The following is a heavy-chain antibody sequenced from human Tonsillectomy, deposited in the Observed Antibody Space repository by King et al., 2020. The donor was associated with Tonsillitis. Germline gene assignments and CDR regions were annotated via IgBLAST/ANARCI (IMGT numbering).Heavy chain of an antibody. J-gene: IGHJ4*02. V-gene: IGHV4-59*01. CDR3: ASQNPHNAYSSGLDY. CDR1: GASISSYY. D-gene: IGHD6-19*01. CDR2: IYYSGDT. Sequence: QVQLQESGPGLVKPSETLSLTCTVSGASISSYYWSWIRQPPGKGLEWIGYIYYSGDTTYNPSLKSRVTISVDTSKNEFSLKLSSVTAADTAVYYCASQNPHNAYSSGLDYWGQGTLVTVSS.